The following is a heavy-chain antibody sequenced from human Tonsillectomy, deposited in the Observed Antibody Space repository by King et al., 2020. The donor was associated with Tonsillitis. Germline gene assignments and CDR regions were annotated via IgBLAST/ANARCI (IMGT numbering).Heavy chain of an antibody. Sequence: VQLVESGGGLVQPGGSLRLSCAASGFTFSSYWMHWVRQAPGKGLVWVSRINSDGSSTSYVDSVKGRFTISRDNAKSTVYLQMNSLRAEDTAVYYCARVYCGGDCSAPYYYYYGMDVWGQGTTVTVSS. J-gene: IGHJ6*02. V-gene: IGHV3-74*01. CDR3: ARVYCGGDCSAPYYYYYGMDV. CDR2: INSDGSST. CDR1: GFTFSSYW. D-gene: IGHD2-21*02.